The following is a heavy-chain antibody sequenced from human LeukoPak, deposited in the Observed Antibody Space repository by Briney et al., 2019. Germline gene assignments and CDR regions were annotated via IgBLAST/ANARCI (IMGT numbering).Heavy chain of an antibody. J-gene: IGHJ5*02. CDR3: AREGGSGKNWFDP. D-gene: IGHD3-10*01. CDR1: GGSISTSYY. CDR2: IYYSGST. V-gene: IGHV4-39*07. Sequence: SESLSLTCTVSGGSISTSYYWGWIRQPPGKGLEWIGSIYYSGSTYYNPSLKSRVTISVDTSKNQFSLKLSSVTAADTAVYYCAREGGSGKNWFDPWGQGTLVTVSS.